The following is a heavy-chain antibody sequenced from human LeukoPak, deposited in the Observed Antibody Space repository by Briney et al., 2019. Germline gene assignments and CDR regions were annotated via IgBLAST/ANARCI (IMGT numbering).Heavy chain of an antibody. CDR2: IYYSGST. V-gene: IGHV4-39*01. J-gene: IGHJ4*02. CDR3: ARQVGAMIVVVITYFDY. D-gene: IGHD3-22*01. Sequence: KPSETLSITCTVSGGSISSSSYYWGWIRQPPGKGLEWIGSIYYSGSTYYNPSLKSRVTISVDTSKNQFSLKLSSVTAADTAVYYCARQVGAMIVVVITYFDYWGQGTLVTVSS. CDR1: GGSISSSSYY.